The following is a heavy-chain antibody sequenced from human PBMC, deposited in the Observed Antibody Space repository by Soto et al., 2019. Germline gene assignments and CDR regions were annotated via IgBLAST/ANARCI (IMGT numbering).Heavy chain of an antibody. CDR3: TRGGRQSNWNDGNLEY. J-gene: IGHJ4*02. CDR1: AYTFTSYA. D-gene: IGHD1-20*01. CDR2: IVPSIGNI. Sequence: ASVKVSCKPSAYTFTSYAMHWVRQAPGQRLEWMGRIVPSIGNIKFTRKFQGRLTMTTDKSTRTAFLELSSLRPEDTAVYYCTRGGRQSNWNDGNLEYWGQGTQVTVS. V-gene: IGHV1-3*01.